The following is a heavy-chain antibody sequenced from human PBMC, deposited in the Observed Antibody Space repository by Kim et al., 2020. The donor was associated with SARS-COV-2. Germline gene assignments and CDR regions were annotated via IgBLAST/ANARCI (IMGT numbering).Heavy chain of an antibody. V-gene: IGHV3-23*01. D-gene: IGHD3-10*01. J-gene: IGHJ4*02. CDR3: AKDLLYVPGRGYFDS. Sequence: ADSVRGRFTIYRDNSKNTLYLQMDSLRVEDTAVYYCAKDLLYVPGRGYFDSWGQGVLVTVSS.